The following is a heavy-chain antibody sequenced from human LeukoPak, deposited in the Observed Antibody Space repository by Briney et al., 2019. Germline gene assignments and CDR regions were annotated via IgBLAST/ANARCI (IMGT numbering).Heavy chain of an antibody. V-gene: IGHV3-74*01. CDR1: GFTFTNHW. CDR3: GRGAVLGSGSVDY. CDR2: IRPDGRET. J-gene: IGHJ4*02. D-gene: IGHD3-10*01. Sequence: RGSLRLSCAASGFTFTNHWMHWVRQAPGKGLVWVSRIRPDGRETNHADSVKGRFTISRDNAKNTLYLQMNSLGAEDTAVYYCGRGAVLGSGSVDYWGQGVLVTVSS.